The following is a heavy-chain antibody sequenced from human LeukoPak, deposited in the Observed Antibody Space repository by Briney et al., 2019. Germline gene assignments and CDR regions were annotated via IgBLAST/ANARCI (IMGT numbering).Heavy chain of an antibody. CDR3: AKNSPYSSGWYRAYFDY. CDR1: GFTFSSYA. CDR2: ISGSGGST. J-gene: IGHJ4*02. V-gene: IGHV3-23*01. Sequence: PGGSLRLSCAASGFTFSSYAMSWVRQAPGKGLEWVSAISGSGGSTYYADSVKGRFTISRDNSKNTLYLQMNSLRAEDTAVYYCAKNSPYSSGWYRAYFDYWGQGTLVTVSS. D-gene: IGHD6-19*01.